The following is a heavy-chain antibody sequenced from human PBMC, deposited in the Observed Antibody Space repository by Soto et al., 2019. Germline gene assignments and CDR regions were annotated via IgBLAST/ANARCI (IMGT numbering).Heavy chain of an antibody. CDR3: ATRLGPDDYSNHKTHHYYSYMDV. J-gene: IGHJ6*03. D-gene: IGHD4-4*01. CDR1: GGTFSSYT. V-gene: IGHV1-69*02. Sequence: GASVKVSCKASGGTFSSYTISLVRQAPGQGLEWMGRIIPILGIANYAQKFQGRVTITADKSTSTAYMELSSLRSEDTAVYYCATRLGPDDYSNHKTHHYYSYMDVWGKGTTVTVSS. CDR2: IIPILGIA.